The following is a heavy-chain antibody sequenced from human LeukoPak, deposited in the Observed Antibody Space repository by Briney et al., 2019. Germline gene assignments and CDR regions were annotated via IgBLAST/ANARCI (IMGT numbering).Heavy chain of an antibody. V-gene: IGHV1-8*03. CDR2: MNPNSGNT. CDR1: GDTFRRYA. D-gene: IGHD3-3*01. Sequence: ASVKVSCKTSGDTFRRYAIIWVRQAPGQGLEWMGWMNPNSGNTGYAQKFQGRVTITRNTSISTAYMELSSLRSEDTAVYYCARGITIFGVVITRPDMDVWGKGTTVTVSS. CDR3: ARGITIFGVVITRPDMDV. J-gene: IGHJ6*03.